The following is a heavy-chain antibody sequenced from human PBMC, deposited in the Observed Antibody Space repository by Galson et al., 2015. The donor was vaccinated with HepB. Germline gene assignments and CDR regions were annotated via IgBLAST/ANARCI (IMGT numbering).Heavy chain of an antibody. V-gene: IGHV3-48*01. CDR3: ARVEWTLLLWFGGGMDV. CDR2: ISSSSSTI. J-gene: IGHJ6*02. D-gene: IGHD3-10*01. CDR1: GFTFSSYS. Sequence: SLRLSCAASGFTFSSYSMNWVRQAPGKGLEWVSYISSSSSTIYYADSVKGRFTISRDNAKNSLYLQMNSLRAEDTAVYYCARVEWTLLLWFGGGMDVWGQGTTVTVSS.